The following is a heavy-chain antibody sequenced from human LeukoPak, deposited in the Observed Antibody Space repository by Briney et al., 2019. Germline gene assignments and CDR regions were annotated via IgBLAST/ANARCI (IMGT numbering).Heavy chain of an antibody. V-gene: IGHV4-61*02. CDR1: GDSISSGTYY. D-gene: IGHD5-12*01. J-gene: IGHJ4*02. CDR2: IYTSGST. Sequence: KTSETLSLTCTVSGDSISSGTYYWIWIRQPAGKGLEWIGRIYTSGSTNYNPSLKSRVTISVDTSKNQFSLKLSSVTAADTAVYYCARRSGYDVIDYWGQGTLVTVSS. CDR3: ARRSGYDVIDY.